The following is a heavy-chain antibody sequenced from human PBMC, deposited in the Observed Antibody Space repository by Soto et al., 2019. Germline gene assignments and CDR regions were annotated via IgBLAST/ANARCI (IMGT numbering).Heavy chain of an antibody. CDR2: MSGSGSSE. CDR1: GFTFSDHY. V-gene: IGHV3-11*04. J-gene: IGHJ4*02. CDR3: VRYIRTAGGSYRPDY. D-gene: IGHD3-16*02. Sequence: GGSLRLSCAASGFTFSDHYMAWIRQAPGKGLEIVAHMSGSGSSEDYGDSVKGRFSIFRENTENTLYLQMHSLRAEDTAAYYCVRYIRTAGGSYRPDYWGQGTLVTVSS.